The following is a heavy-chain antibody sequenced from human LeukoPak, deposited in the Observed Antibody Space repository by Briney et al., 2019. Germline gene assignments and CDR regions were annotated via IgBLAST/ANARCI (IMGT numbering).Heavy chain of an antibody. CDR1: GFTFSSYE. CDR2: ISSSGSTI. CDR3: AELGITMIGGV. Sequence: GGSLRLSCAASGFTFSSYEMNWVRQAPGKGLERVSYISSSGSTIYYADSVKGRFTISSDNAKNSLYLQMDSLRAEDTAVYYCAELGITMIGGVWGKGTTVTISS. J-gene: IGHJ6*04. D-gene: IGHD3-10*02. V-gene: IGHV3-48*03.